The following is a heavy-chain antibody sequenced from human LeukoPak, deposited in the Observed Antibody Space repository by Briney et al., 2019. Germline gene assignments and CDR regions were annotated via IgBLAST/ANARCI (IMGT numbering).Heavy chain of an antibody. CDR3: ARSPSVTAYNWFDP. Sequence: SETLSLTCAVYGGSFSGYYWSWIRQPPGKGLEWIGEINHNGSTNYNPSLKSRVTISVDTSKNQFSLKLSSVTAADTAVYYCARSPSVTAYNWFDPWGQGTLVTVSS. CDR1: GGSFSGYY. J-gene: IGHJ5*02. CDR2: INHNGST. D-gene: IGHD4-11*01. V-gene: IGHV4-34*01.